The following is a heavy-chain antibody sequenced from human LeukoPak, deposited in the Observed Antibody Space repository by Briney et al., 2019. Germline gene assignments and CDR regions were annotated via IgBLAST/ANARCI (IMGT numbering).Heavy chain of an antibody. CDR1: GGTFSSYA. V-gene: IGHV1-69*01. Sequence: EVSVKVSCKASGGTFSSYAISWVRQAPGQGLEWMGGIIPIFGTANYAQKFQGRVTITADESTSTAYMELSSLRSEDTAAYYCARGEQPGIAVAGTYYYYYGMDVWGQGTTVTVSS. CDR3: ARGEQPGIAVAGTYYYYYGMDV. D-gene: IGHD6-19*01. J-gene: IGHJ6*02. CDR2: IIPIFGTA.